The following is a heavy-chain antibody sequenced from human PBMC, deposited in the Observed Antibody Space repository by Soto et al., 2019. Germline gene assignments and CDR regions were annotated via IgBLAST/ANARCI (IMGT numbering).Heavy chain of an antibody. V-gene: IGHV3-23*01. D-gene: IGHD6-13*01. Sequence: PGGSLRLSCAASGFTFSSYAMSWVRQAPGKGLEWVSAISGSGGSTYYADSVKGRFTISRDDSKNTLYLQMNSLRAEDTAVYYCAKENGYSSSWFEFDYWGQGTLVTVPS. CDR3: AKENGYSSSWFEFDY. CDR1: GFTFSSYA. CDR2: ISGSGGST. J-gene: IGHJ4*02.